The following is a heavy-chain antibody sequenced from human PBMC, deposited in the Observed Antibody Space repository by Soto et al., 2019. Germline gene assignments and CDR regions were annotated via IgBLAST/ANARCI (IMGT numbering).Heavy chain of an antibody. CDR3: ATGVDYGDFEGFDF. CDR2: VDPNGGGS. D-gene: IGHD4-17*01. CDR1: GYSFTDYK. Sequence: ASVKVSCKTSGYSFTDYKLHWVRQAPGQGLEWMGWVDPNGGGSNSAQKFQGSVTMTWDTSITTAYLDLTRLTTNDTATYFCATGVDYGDFEGFDFWGKETVVTFPS. V-gene: IGHV1-2*04. J-gene: IGHJ4*02.